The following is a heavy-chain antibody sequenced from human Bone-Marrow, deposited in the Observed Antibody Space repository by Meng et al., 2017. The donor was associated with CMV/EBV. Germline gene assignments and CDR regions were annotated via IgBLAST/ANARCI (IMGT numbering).Heavy chain of an antibody. CDR1: GYTFTSYV. J-gene: IGHJ6*02. CDR3: ARYCGSICITIFGVAPYYYYGMDV. Sequence: ASVKVSCKASGYTFTSYVISWVRQAPGQGLEWMGWISAYNGNTNYAQKLQGRVTMTTDTSTSTAYMELRSLRSDDTAVYYCARYCGSICITIFGVAPYYYYGMDVWGQGTTVTVSS. V-gene: IGHV1-18*01. CDR2: ISAYNGNT. D-gene: IGHD3-3*01.